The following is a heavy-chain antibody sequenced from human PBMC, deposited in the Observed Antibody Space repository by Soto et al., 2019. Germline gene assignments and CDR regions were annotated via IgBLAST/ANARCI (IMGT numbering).Heavy chain of an antibody. CDR2: IYHSGST. J-gene: IGHJ4*02. Sequence: QVQLQESGPGLVKPSGTLSLTCAVSGGSISSSNWWSWVRQPPGKGLEWIGEIYHSGSTNYNPSLKSRVTISVDKSKNQSSLKLSSVTAADTAVYYCARAVAVAGTPFPFDYWGQGTLVTVSS. V-gene: IGHV4-4*02. CDR1: GGSISSSNW. CDR3: ARAVAVAGTPFPFDY. D-gene: IGHD6-19*01.